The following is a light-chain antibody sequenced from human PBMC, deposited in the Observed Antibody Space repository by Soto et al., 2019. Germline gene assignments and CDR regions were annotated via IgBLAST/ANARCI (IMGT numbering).Light chain of an antibody. CDR1: QSVDKNY. J-gene: IGKJ5*01. V-gene: IGKV3-20*01. CDR2: AAF. CDR3: QHFSNSPSIT. Sequence: EIVLTQSPGTLSLSPADGATLSCRASQSVDKNYLAWYQQKPGQAPRLLIYAAFTRATGIPVRFSGRGSGTDFTLTISRLEPEDSSVYYCQHFSNSPSITFGQGTRLEI.